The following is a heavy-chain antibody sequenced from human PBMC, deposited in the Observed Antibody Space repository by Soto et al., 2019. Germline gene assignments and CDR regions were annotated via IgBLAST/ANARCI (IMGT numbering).Heavy chain of an antibody. V-gene: IGHV4-31*03. Sequence: TRPLTCPVAGGSSSIGGCYWNWIQQHPGNGLEWIGYIYYSGSTSYNPSLKSRVTISEDTSKNQFSLKLSSVTAADTAVYYCATYYYESKVLDYWAQGPLVTVSS. D-gene: IGHD3-22*01. CDR3: ATYYYESKVLDY. J-gene: IGHJ4*02. CDR1: GGSSSIGGCY. CDR2: IYYSGST.